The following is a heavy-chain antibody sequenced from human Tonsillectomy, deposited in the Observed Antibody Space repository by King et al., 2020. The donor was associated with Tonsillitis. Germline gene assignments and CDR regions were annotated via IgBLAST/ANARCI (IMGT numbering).Heavy chain of an antibody. V-gene: IGHV3-33*05. D-gene: IGHD4/OR15-4a*01. CDR1: GFTFSSYD. J-gene: IGHJ4*02. CDR3: ARDRDDYIFDY. CDR2: ISYDGSYK. Sequence: VQLVESGGGVVQPGRSLRLSCAASGFTFSSYDIHWVRQAPGKGPEWVAVISYDGSYKYYADSVQGRFTISRDNSKNTLYLQMNSLRAEDTAVYYCARDRDDYIFDYWGQGTLVTVSS.